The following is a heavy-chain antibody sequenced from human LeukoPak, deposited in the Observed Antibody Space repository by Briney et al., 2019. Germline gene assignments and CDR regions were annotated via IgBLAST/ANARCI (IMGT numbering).Heavy chain of an antibody. J-gene: IGHJ4*02. Sequence: GGSLRLSCAASGFTFSSSWMHWVRQAPGKGLVWVSRINSDGSITDYADSVKGRFTISRDNAKNTLYLQMNSLRAEDTAVYYCTQRDYWGQGTLVTVSS. V-gene: IGHV3-74*01. CDR1: GFTFSSSW. CDR2: INSDGSIT. CDR3: TQRDY. D-gene: IGHD6-25*01.